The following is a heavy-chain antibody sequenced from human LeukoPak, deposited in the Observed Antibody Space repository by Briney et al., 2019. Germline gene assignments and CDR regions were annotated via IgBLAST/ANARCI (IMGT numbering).Heavy chain of an antibody. CDR1: GYTFTSYA. V-gene: IGHV1-3*01. Sequence: GASVKVSCKASGYTFTSYAMHWVRQAPGQSLEWMGWINAGNGNTKYSQKFQGRVTITRDTSASTAYMELSSLRSEDTAVYYCARVMSSGYYLYYYYGMDVWGQGTTVTVSS. CDR3: ARVMSSGYYLYYYYGMDV. D-gene: IGHD3-22*01. J-gene: IGHJ6*02. CDR2: INAGNGNT.